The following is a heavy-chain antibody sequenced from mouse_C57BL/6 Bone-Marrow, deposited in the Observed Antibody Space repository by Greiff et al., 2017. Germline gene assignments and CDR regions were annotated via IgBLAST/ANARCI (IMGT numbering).Heavy chain of an antibody. Sequence: DVQLVESEGGLVQPGRSMKLSCTASGFTFSDYYMAWVRQVPEKGLEWVANINYDGSSTYYLDSLKSRFIISRDNAKNILYLQMSSLKSEDTATYYCARDPGSSYYFDYWGQGTTLTVSS. CDR3: ARDPGSSYYFDY. J-gene: IGHJ2*01. CDR2: INYDGSST. V-gene: IGHV5-16*01. CDR1: GFTFSDYY. D-gene: IGHD1-1*01.